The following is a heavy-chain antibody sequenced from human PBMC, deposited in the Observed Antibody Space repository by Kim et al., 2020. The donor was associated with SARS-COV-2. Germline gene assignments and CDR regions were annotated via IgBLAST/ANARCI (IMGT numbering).Heavy chain of an antibody. CDR3: ARDDRNVVVVAATDFYYYGMDF. Sequence: GGSLRLSCAASGFTFSSYAMHWVRQAPGKGLEWVAVISYDGSNKYYADSVKGRFTISRDNSKNTLYLQMNSLRAEDTAVYYCARDDRNVVVVAATDFYYYGMDFWGQGTTVTVSS. V-gene: IGHV3-30*04. D-gene: IGHD2-15*01. CDR2: ISYDGSNK. J-gene: IGHJ6*02. CDR1: GFTFSSYA.